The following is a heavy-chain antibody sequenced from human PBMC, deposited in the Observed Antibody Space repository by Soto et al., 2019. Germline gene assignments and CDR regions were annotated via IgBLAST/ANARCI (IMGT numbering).Heavy chain of an antibody. CDR2: INAGNGNT. Sequence: ASVKVSCKASGGTFSNYAITWVRQAPGQGLEWMGWINAGNGNTKYSQKFQGRVTITRDTSASTAYMELSSLRSEDTAVYYCARSPGYSYGDYWGQGTLVTVS. CDR3: ARSPGYSYGDY. J-gene: IGHJ4*02. CDR1: GGTFSNYA. D-gene: IGHD5-18*01. V-gene: IGHV1-3*01.